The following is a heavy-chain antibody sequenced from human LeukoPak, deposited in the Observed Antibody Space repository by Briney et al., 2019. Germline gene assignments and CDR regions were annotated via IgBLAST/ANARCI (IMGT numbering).Heavy chain of an antibody. CDR1: GGSFSGYY. Sequence: PSETLSLTCAVYGGSFSGYYWSWIRQPPGKGLEWIGEINHSGSTNYNPSLESRVTISADTSKNQFSLKLSSVTAADTAVYYCARGADYGDYDYYFDYWGQGTLVTVSS. J-gene: IGHJ4*02. D-gene: IGHD4-17*01. V-gene: IGHV4-34*01. CDR3: ARGADYGDYDYYFDY. CDR2: INHSGST.